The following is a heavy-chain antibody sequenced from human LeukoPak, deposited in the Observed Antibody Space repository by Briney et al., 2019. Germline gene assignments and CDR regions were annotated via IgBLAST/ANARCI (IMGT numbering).Heavy chain of an antibody. CDR1: GFTFVRHW. CDR2: INQDGSEK. D-gene: IGHD3-10*01. V-gene: IGHV3-7*01. CDR3: AKLAKYFYGAETFYFFEH. Sequence: GGSLRLSCVASGFTFVRHWMTWVRQAPGKGLEWVANINQDGSEKYYVDSVKGRFTISRDNGKNSLYLQMNSLRVEDTAVYYCAKLAKYFYGAETFYFFEHWGQGTPVTASS. J-gene: IGHJ4*02.